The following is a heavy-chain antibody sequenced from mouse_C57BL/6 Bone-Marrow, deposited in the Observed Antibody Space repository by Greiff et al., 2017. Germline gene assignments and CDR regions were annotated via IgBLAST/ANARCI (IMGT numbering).Heavy chain of an antibody. CDR2: IWRGGST. D-gene: IGHD1-1*01. Sequence: VQLQQSGPGLVQPSQCLSITCTVSGFSLTSYGVHWVRQSPGKGLEWLGVIWRGGSTDYNAAFMSRLSITKDNPKSQVVFKMNSLQADDTAIAYCAKSFYYGSSYNYAMDYWGQGTSVTVSS. J-gene: IGHJ4*01. CDR1: GFSLTSYG. CDR3: AKSFYYGSSYNYAMDY. V-gene: IGHV2-5*01.